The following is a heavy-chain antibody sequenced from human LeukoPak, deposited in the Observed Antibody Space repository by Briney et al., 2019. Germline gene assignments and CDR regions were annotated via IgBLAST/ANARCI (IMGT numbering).Heavy chain of an antibody. CDR3: AREREEGHYYDILIGPLYYMDV. Sequence: ASVKVSCKASGYTFTAYYMHWVRQAPGQGLEWMGWINPNGGGTNSAQKFQGRVTLTSDTSISTAYMELSRLTSDDTAVYYCAREREEGHYYDILIGPLYYMDVWGKGTTVTVSS. J-gene: IGHJ6*03. CDR1: GYTFTAYY. D-gene: IGHD3-22*01. CDR2: INPNGGGT. V-gene: IGHV1-2*02.